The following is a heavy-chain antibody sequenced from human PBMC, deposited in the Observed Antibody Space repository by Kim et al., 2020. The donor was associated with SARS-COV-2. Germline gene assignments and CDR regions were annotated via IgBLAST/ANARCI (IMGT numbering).Heavy chain of an antibody. V-gene: IGHV3-23*01. Sequence: GGSLRLSCTASGFTFNNFAISWIRQAPGKGLEWVSAITSTGGSVHYSDSVRGRFTITRDNSKNTVDLQMHSLRVEDTAVYYCAKEIYADYGSSWDDHWGQGTLVTVSS. J-gene: IGHJ5*02. CDR1: GFTFNNFA. CDR2: ITSTGGSV. D-gene: IGHD6-13*01. CDR3: AKEIYADYGSSWDDH.